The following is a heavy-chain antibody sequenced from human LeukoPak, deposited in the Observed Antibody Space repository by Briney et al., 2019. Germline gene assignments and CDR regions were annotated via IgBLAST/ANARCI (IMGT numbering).Heavy chain of an antibody. CDR2: INAGNGNT. D-gene: IGHD3-3*01. J-gene: IGHJ3*02. Sequence: ASVNVSCKASGYTFTSYAMHWVRQAPGQRLEWMGWINAGNGNTKYSQKFQGRVTITRDTSASTAYMELSSLRSEDTAVYYCARARYYDFWSGYFSPANLDAFDIWGQGTMVTVSS. V-gene: IGHV1-3*01. CDR3: ARARYYDFWSGYFSPANLDAFDI. CDR1: GYTFTSYA.